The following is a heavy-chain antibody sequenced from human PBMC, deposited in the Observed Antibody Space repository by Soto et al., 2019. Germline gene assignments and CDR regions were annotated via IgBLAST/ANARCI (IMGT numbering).Heavy chain of an antibody. J-gene: IGHJ4*02. D-gene: IGHD6-13*01. CDR3: ARGRIAAAGTPDY. Sequence: ASVKVSCKASGYTFTSYGISWVRQAPGQGLEWMGWISAYNGNTKYSQKFQGRVTITRDTSTSTAYMELSSLRSEDTAVYYCARGRIAAAGTPDYWGQGTLVTVSS. CDR1: GYTFTSYG. CDR2: ISAYNGNT. V-gene: IGHV1-18*01.